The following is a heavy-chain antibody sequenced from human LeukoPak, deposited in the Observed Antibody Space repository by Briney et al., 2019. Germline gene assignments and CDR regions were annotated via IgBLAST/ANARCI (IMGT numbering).Heavy chain of an antibody. D-gene: IGHD6-6*01. V-gene: IGHV4-34*01. CDR2: INHSGST. Sequence: SETLSLTCAAYGGSFSGYYWSWIRQPPGKGLEWIGEINHSGSTNYNPSLKSRVTISVDTSKNQFSLKLSSVTAADTAVYYCASCAGYSSSYHYGMDVWGQGTTVTVSS. CDR3: ASCAGYSSSYHYGMDV. CDR1: GGSFSGYY. J-gene: IGHJ6*02.